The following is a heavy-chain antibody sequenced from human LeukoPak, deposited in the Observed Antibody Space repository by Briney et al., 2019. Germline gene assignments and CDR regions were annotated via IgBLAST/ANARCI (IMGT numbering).Heavy chain of an antibody. J-gene: IGHJ4*02. V-gene: IGHV1-18*04. CDR2: ISAYNGNT. CDR3: ARGRILWFGELFPFDY. CDR1: GYTFTSYG. D-gene: IGHD3-10*01. Sequence: ASVEVSCKASGYTFTSYGISWVRQAPGQGLEWMGWISAYNGNTNYARKLQGRVTMTTDTSTSTAYMELRSLRSDDTAVYYCARGRILWFGELFPFDYWGQGTLVTVSS.